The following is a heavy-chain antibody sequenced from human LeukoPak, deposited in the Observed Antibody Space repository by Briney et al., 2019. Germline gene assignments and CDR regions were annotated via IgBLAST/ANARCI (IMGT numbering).Heavy chain of an antibody. CDR3: AKTTQIVVVPAAVDY. Sequence: GGSLRLSCAASGFTFSSYAMSWVRQAPGKGLEWVSAISGSGGGTYYADSVKGRFTISRDNSKNTLYLQMNSLRAEDTAVYYCAKTTQIVVVPAAVDYWGQGTLVTVSS. D-gene: IGHD2-2*01. CDR1: GFTFSSYA. V-gene: IGHV3-23*01. J-gene: IGHJ4*02. CDR2: ISGSGGGT.